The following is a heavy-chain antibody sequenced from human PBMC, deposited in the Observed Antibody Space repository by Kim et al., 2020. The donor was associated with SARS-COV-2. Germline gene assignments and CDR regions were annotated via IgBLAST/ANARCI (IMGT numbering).Heavy chain of an antibody. J-gene: IGHJ4*02. CDR1: GFTFSSYS. Sequence: GGSLRLSCAASGFTFSSYSMNWVRQAPGKGLEWVSYISSSSSTIYYADSVKGRFTISRDNAKNSLYLQMNSLRDEDTAVYYCATLLPWGSGWYGTGLNFDYWGQGTLVTVSS. CDR2: ISSSSSTI. V-gene: IGHV3-48*02. CDR3: ATLLPWGSGWYGTGLNFDY. D-gene: IGHD6-19*01.